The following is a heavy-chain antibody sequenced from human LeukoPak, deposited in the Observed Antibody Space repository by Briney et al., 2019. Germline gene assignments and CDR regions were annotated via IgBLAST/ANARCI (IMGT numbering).Heavy chain of an antibody. J-gene: IGHJ5*02. D-gene: IGHD2-2*02. CDR2: ISAYNGNT. Sequence: ASVKVSCKASGYTFTSYGISWVRQAPGQGLEWMGWISAYNGNTNYAQKLQGRVTMTTDTSTSTAYMELRSLGSDDTAVYYCARFYCSSTSCYTEYNWFDPWGQGTLVTVSS. V-gene: IGHV1-18*01. CDR3: ARFYCSSTSCYTEYNWFDP. CDR1: GYTFTSYG.